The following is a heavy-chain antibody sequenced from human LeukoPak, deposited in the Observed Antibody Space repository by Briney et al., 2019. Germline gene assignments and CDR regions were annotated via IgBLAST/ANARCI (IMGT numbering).Heavy chain of an antibody. V-gene: IGHV3-11*01. CDR2: ITSGGTI. J-gene: IGHJ4*02. Sequence: GGSLRLSCAASGLTFSDNYMSWIRQAPGKGLEWVSYITSGGTIYYADSVKGRFTISRDNAENSLYLQLKSLRAEDTAVYYCASAIGSIWYEFDYWGQGTLVTVSS. D-gene: IGHD6-13*01. CDR1: GLTFSDNY. CDR3: ASAIGSIWYEFDY.